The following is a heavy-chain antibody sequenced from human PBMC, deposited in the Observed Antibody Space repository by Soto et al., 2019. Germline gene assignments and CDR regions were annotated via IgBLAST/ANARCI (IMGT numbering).Heavy chain of an antibody. J-gene: IGHJ4*02. D-gene: IGHD3-10*01. CDR1: GFTVSSNY. CDR3: ARGPGRSGRYFDY. V-gene: IGHV3-53*01. Sequence: GGSLRLSCAASGFTVSSNYMSWVRQAPGKGLEWVSVIYSGGSTYYADSVKGRFTISRDNSKNTLYLQMNSLRAEDTAVYYCARGPGRSGRYFDYWGQGTLVTVSS. CDR2: IYSGGST.